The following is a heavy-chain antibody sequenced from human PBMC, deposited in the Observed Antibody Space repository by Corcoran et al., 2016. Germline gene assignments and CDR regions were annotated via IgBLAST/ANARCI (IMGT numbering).Heavy chain of an antibody. J-gene: IGHJ4*02. V-gene: IGHV1-2*02. CDR1: GYTFTGYY. CDR2: INPNSGGT. Sequence: QVQLVQSGAEGKKPGASGKVSCKASGYTFTGYYMHWVRQAPGQGREWMGWINPNSGGTNYAQKLQGRVTMTRDKSISTAYMELSRLRYDDTAVYYWATSTKRVETATPPFDYWGQGTLVTVSS. CDR3: ATSTKRVETATPPFDY. D-gene: IGHD6-25*01.